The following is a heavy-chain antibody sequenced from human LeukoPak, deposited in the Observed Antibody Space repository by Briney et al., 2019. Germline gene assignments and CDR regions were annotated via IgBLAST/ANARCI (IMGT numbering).Heavy chain of an antibody. CDR3: VKDYGGLQWLLYYFDY. V-gene: IGHV3-30*18. CDR2: ISYDGSNK. CDR1: GFTFSSYG. J-gene: IGHJ4*02. D-gene: IGHD6-19*01. Sequence: PGRSLRLSCAASGFTFSSYGMHWVRQAPGKGLEWVAVISYDGSNKYYADSVKGRFTISRDNSKNTLYLQMNSLRAEDTAVYYCVKDYGGLQWLLYYFDYWGQGTLVTVSS.